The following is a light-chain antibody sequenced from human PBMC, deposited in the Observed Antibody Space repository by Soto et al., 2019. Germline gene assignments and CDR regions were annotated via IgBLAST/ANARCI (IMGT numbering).Light chain of an antibody. CDR3: SSYRGGSTLGV. Sequence: QSVLTQPASVSGSPGQSITISCTGTSSDIGGYNYVSWYQQHPGKAPKLMIFEVSNRPSGVSNRFSGSKSGNTASLTISGLQAEDDAGYYCSSYRGGSTLGVFGTGTKLTVL. J-gene: IGLJ1*01. CDR2: EVS. V-gene: IGLV2-14*01. CDR1: SSDIGGYNY.